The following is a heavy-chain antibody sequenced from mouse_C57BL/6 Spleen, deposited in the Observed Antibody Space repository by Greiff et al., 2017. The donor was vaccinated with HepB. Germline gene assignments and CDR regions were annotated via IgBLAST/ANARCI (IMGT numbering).Heavy chain of an antibody. CDR2: INPYNGGT. V-gene: IGHV1-19*01. CDR1: GYTFTDYY. D-gene: IGHD1-1*02. J-gene: IGHJ2*01. CDR3: ARERDYADY. Sequence: VQLKESGPVLVKPGASVKMSCKASGYTFTDYYMNWVKQSHGKSLEWIGVINPYNGGTSYNQKFKGKATLTVDKSSSTAYMELNSLTSEDSAVYYCARERDYADYWGQGTTLTVSS.